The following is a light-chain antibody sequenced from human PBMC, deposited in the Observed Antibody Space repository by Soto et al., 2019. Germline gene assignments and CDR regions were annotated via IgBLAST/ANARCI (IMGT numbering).Light chain of an antibody. Sequence: QSVLTQPPSASGTPGQRVTISCSGSSSNIGRNTVNWYQQLPGTAPKLLIYGNNQRPSGVPDRFSGSKSGTSASLAISGLQSEDEADYYCAAWDGSLNAVLFGGGTKLTVL. V-gene: IGLV1-44*01. CDR2: GNN. CDR1: SSNIGRNT. J-gene: IGLJ2*01. CDR3: AAWDGSLNAVL.